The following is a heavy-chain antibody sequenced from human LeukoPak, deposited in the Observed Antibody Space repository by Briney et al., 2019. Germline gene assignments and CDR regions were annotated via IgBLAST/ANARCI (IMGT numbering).Heavy chain of an antibody. CDR2: ISSSSSTT. Sequence: PGGSLRLSCAASGFTFSSYSMNWVRQAPGKGLEWVSYISSSSSTTYYADSVKGRFTISRDNAKNSLYLQMNSLRAEDTAVYYCARDSGGYGLDYFDYWGQGTLVTVSS. J-gene: IGHJ4*02. V-gene: IGHV3-48*01. CDR3: ARDSGGYGLDYFDY. CDR1: GFTFSSYS. D-gene: IGHD5-18*01.